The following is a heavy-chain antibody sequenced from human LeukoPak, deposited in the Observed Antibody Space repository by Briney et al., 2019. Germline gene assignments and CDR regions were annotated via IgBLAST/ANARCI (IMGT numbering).Heavy chain of an antibody. CDR3: ARGRYSFAY. CDR2: INHSGST. D-gene: IGHD5-18*01. V-gene: IGHV4-34*01. Sequence: PSETLSLTCAVYGGSFSGYYWSWIRQPPGKGLEWIGEINHSGSTNHNPSLKSRVTISVDTSKNQFSLNLRSVTAADTAVYYCARGRYSFAYWGQGTLVTVSS. CDR1: GGSFSGYY. J-gene: IGHJ4*02.